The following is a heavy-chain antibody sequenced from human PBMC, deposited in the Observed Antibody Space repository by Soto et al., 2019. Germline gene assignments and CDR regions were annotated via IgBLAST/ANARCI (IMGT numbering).Heavy chain of an antibody. Sequence: GESLKISCKGSGYSFTRYWIGWGRQMPGKGLEWMGIIYPGDSDTRYSPSFQGQVTISADKSISTAYLQWSSLKASDTAMYYCARAGIAARARSFDYWGQGNLLTVSS. V-gene: IGHV5-51*01. D-gene: IGHD6-6*01. CDR3: ARAGIAARARSFDY. CDR2: IYPGDSDT. CDR1: GYSFTRYW. J-gene: IGHJ4*02.